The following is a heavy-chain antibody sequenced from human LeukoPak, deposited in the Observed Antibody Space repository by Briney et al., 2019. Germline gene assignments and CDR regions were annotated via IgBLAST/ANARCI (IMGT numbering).Heavy chain of an antibody. CDR2: ISYDGSNK. CDR3: ARRRSGTPDY. Sequence: GGSLRLSCAASGFTFSSYAMHWVRQAPGKGLEWVAVISYDGSNKYYADSVKGRSTISRDNSKNTLYLQMNSLRAEDTAVYYCARRRSGTPDYWGQGTLVTVSS. D-gene: IGHD6-13*01. V-gene: IGHV3-30*04. J-gene: IGHJ4*02. CDR1: GFTFSSYA.